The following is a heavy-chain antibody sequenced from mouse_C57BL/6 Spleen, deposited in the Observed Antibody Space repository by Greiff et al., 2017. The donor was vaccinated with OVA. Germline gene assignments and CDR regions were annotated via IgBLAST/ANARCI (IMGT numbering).Heavy chain of an antibody. J-gene: IGHJ3*01. V-gene: IGHV5-4*01. Sequence: EVKLMESGGGLVKPGGSLKLSCAASGFTFSSYAMSWVRQTPEKRLEWVATISDGGSYTYYPDNVKGRFTISRDNAKNNLYLQMSHLKSEDTAMYYGARDGNYDYDGRFAYWGQGTLVTVSA. D-gene: IGHD2-4*01. CDR3: ARDGNYDYDGRFAY. CDR2: ISDGGSYT. CDR1: GFTFSSYA.